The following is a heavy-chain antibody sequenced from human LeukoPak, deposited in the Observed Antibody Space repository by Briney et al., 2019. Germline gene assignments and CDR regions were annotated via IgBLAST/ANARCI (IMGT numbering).Heavy chain of an antibody. Sequence: GASVKVSCKASGYTFTNYPMHWVRQAPGQRLEWMGWINTGNGDTKYSQKLQGRLTITRDTSASTAYMEFRSLRSEDTAVYYCARGITMIGGMDVWGQGTTVTVSS. CDR3: ARGITMIGGMDV. J-gene: IGHJ6*02. D-gene: IGHD3-22*01. CDR1: GYTFTNYP. CDR2: INTGNGDT. V-gene: IGHV1-3*04.